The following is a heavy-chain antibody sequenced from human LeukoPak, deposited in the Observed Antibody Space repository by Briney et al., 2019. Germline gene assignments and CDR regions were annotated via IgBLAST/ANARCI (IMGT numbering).Heavy chain of an antibody. J-gene: IGHJ4*02. D-gene: IGHD6-13*01. Sequence: QPGGSLRLSCAASGFTFSSSWMHWVRQAPEKGLVWVSRINSDGSSTSYADSVKGRFTISRDNSKNTLYLQMNSLRAEDTAVYYCARDRSVIAAAGTFGYWGQGTLVTVSS. CDR3: ARDRSVIAAAGTFGY. CDR1: GFTFSSSW. CDR2: INSDGSST. V-gene: IGHV3-74*01.